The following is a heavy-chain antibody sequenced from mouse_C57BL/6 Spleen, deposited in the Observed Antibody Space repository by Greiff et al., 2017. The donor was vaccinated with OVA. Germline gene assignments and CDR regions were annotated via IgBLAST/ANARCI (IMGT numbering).Heavy chain of an antibody. D-gene: IGHD2-2*01. CDR1: EYDFPSHD. CDR3: ARHGYDEAWFAY. Sequence: VQLKESGGGLVQPGESLKLSCESNEYDFPSHDMSWVRTTPEKRLELVAAINSDGGSTYYPDTMERRFIISRDNTKKTLYLQMSSLRSEDTALYYCARHGYDEAWFAYWGQGTLVTVSA. J-gene: IGHJ3*01. CDR2: INSDGGST. V-gene: IGHV5-2*01.